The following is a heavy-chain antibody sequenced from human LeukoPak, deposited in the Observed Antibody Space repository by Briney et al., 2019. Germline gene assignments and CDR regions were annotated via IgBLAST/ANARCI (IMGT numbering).Heavy chain of an antibody. Sequence: GRSLRLSCAASGFTFRSYGMHWVRQAPGKGLEWVGRIKSKTDGGTTDYAAPVKGRFTISRDDSKNTLYLQMNSPKTEDTAVYYCTTGADHYDSSGYGYWGQGTLVTVSS. V-gene: IGHV3-15*01. CDR2: IKSKTDGGTT. CDR3: TTGADHYDSSGYGY. CDR1: GFTFRSYG. J-gene: IGHJ4*02. D-gene: IGHD3-22*01.